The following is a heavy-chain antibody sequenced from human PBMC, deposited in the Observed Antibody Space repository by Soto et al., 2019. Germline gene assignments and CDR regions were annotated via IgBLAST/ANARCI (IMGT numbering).Heavy chain of an antibody. CDR1: GDSVSSNSAA. D-gene: IGHD5-18*01. V-gene: IGHV6-1*01. CDR3: ARGEHTAMVTYYYCGMDV. Sequence: SQTLSLTCAISGDSVSSNSAAWNWIRQSPSRGLEWLGRTYYRSKWYNDYAVSVKSRITINPDTSKNQFSLQLNSVTPEDTAVYYCARGEHTAMVTYYYCGMDVWGQGTTVTVSS. CDR2: TYYRSKWYN. J-gene: IGHJ6*02.